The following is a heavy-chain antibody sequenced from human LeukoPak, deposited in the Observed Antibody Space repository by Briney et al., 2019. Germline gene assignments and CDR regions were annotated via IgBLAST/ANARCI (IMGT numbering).Heavy chain of an antibody. CDR1: GYSISSGYY. CDR3: ARVLGYGSGSCVDY. CDR2: IYHSGST. D-gene: IGHD3-10*01. J-gene: IGHJ4*02. Sequence: SETLSLTCSVSGYSISSGYYWGWIRQPPGKGLECIGTIYHSGSTYYNPSLKSRVTILVDMSKNQFSLRLSSVTAADTAVYYCARVLGYGSGSCVDYWGQGTLVTVSS. V-gene: IGHV4-38-2*02.